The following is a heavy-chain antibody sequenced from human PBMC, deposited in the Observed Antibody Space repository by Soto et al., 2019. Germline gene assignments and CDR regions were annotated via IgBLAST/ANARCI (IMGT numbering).Heavy chain of an antibody. CDR2: ISAAGGLT. CDR1: GFTFSSYA. Sequence: PGGSLRLSCAASGFTFSSYAMTWVRQAPGKGLEWVSAISAAGGLTYYADSVKGRFTISRDNAKNSLYLQMNSLRDEDTAVYYCARDLGYNWNYDYYYGMDVWGQGTTVTVSS. CDR3: ARDLGYNWNYDYYYGMDV. J-gene: IGHJ6*02. V-gene: IGHV3-23*01. D-gene: IGHD1-20*01.